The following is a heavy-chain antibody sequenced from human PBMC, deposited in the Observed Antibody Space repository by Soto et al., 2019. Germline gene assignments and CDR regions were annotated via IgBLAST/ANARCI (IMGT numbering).Heavy chain of an antibody. CDR1: GASITNDDFF. V-gene: IGHV4-31*03. CDR2: ITYGGSI. D-gene: IGHD5-18*01. Sequence: QVQLQEAGPRLVKPSQTLSLTCTVSGASITNDDFFWTWVRQHPEKGLEWLAYITYGGSIYYDPSLSTRLSVSIDKSKSPFSLNVRSVTAADTAVYYCAKMERTQLWLLVQNWGQGLLVTVSS. CDR3: AKMERTQLWLLVQN. J-gene: IGHJ4*02.